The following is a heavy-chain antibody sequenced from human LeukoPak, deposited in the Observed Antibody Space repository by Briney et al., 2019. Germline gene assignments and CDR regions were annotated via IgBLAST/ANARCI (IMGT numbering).Heavy chain of an antibody. Sequence: GGSLRLSCAASGFTFSSYEMNWVRQAPGKGLEWVSYISSSGSTIYYADSAKGRFTISRDNAKNSLYLQMNSLRAEDTAVYYCARDLRMVTAPRVSYNWFDPWGQGTLVTVSS. V-gene: IGHV3-48*03. CDR3: ARDLRMVTAPRVSYNWFDP. CDR1: GFTFSSYE. J-gene: IGHJ5*02. D-gene: IGHD2-21*02. CDR2: ISSSGSTI.